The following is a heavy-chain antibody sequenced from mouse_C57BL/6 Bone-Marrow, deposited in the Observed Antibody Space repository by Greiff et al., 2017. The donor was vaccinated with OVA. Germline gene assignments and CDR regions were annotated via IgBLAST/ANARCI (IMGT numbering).Heavy chain of an antibody. CDR1: GYTFTSYD. D-gene: IGHD1-1*01. CDR2: IYPRDGST. Sequence: VQVVESGPELVKPGASVKLSCKASGYTFTSYDINWVKQRPGQGLEWIGWIYPRDGSTKYNEKFKGKATLTVDTSSSTAYMELHSLTSEDSAVYFCARPSGSSLDYWGQGTTLTVSS. CDR3: ARPSGSSLDY. V-gene: IGHV1-85*01. J-gene: IGHJ2*01.